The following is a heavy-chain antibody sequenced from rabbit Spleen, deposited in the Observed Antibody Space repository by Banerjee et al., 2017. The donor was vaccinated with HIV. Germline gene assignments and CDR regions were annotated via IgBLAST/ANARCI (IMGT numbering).Heavy chain of an antibody. Sequence: QEQLEESGGGLVKPEGSLTLTCKASRFSFSDRDVMCWVRQAPGKGLEWITCINMVTDKSVYANWAKGRFTMSRTSSTTVTLQMTSLTAADTAIYFCARDLVAVIGWNFNLWGQGTLVTVS. CDR1: RFSFSDRDV. CDR3: ARDLVAVIGWNFNL. D-gene: IGHD1-1*01. V-gene: IGHV1S45*01. CDR2: INMVTDKS. J-gene: IGHJ4*01.